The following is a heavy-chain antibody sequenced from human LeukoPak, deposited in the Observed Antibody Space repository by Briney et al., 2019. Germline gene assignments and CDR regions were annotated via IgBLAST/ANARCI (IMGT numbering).Heavy chain of an antibody. J-gene: IGHJ5*02. D-gene: IGHD3-10*01. V-gene: IGHV3-15*01. CDR2: IKSKTDGGTT. CDR3: TTDFYGSGSYLEDNGFDP. CDR1: GFTFSNAW. Sequence: GGSLRLSCAASGFTFSNAWMSWVRQAPGKGLEWVSRIKSKTDGGTTDYAAPVKGRFTISRDDSKNTLYLQMNSLKTEDTAVYYCTTDFYGSGSYLEDNGFDPWGQGTLVTVSS.